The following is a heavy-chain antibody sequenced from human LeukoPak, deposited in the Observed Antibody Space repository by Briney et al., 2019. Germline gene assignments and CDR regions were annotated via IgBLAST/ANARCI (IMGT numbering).Heavy chain of an antibody. J-gene: IGHJ5*02. CDR2: INHSGST. D-gene: IGHD2-8*01. V-gene: IGHV4-34*01. Sequence: PSETLSLTCAVYGGSFSGYYWSWIRRPPGKGLEWIGEINHSGSTNYNPSLKSRVTISVDTSKNQFSLKLSSVTAADTAVYYCARDIVLMVYAPPPSTYNWFDPWGQGTLVTVSS. CDR3: ARDIVLMVYAPPPSTYNWFDP. CDR1: GGSFSGYY.